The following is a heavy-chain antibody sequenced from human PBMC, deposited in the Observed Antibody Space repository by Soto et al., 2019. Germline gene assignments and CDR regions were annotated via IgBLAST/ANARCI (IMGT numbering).Heavy chain of an antibody. D-gene: IGHD3-3*01. V-gene: IGHV6-1*01. J-gene: IGHJ4*02. CDR3: VRARHLVSGTLGFFEY. CDR2: AYYRSKWYI. CDR1: VDSVSSYRAV. Sequence: QTLSITGALPVDSVSSYRAVSNCIRQTPSRGLEWLGRAYYRSKWYIDYAESVRSRITINPDTSKNQLSLELNSVTPEDTAVYYCVRARHLVSGTLGFFEYWGQGTLVTVSS.